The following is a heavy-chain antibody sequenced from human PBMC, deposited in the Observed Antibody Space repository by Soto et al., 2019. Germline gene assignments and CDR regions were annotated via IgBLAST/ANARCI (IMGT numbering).Heavy chain of an antibody. CDR3: ARDGFSSSGSYPWFDP. CDR1: GFTVSSNY. J-gene: IGHJ5*02. Sequence: GGSLRLSCAASGFTVSSNYMSWVRQAPGKGLEWVSVIYSGGSTYYADSVKGRFTISRDNSKNTLYLQMNSLRAEDTAVYYCARDGFSSSGSYPWFDPWGQGTLVTVSS. V-gene: IGHV3-53*01. CDR2: IYSGGST. D-gene: IGHD1-26*01.